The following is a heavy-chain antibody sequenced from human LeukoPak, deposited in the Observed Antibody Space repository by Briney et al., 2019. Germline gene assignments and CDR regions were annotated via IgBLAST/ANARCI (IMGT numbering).Heavy chain of an antibody. CDR1: GGSISSDY. CDR3: ARGFYSPHY. CDR2: IYYSGRT. J-gene: IGHJ4*02. Sequence: SETLSLTCAVSGGSISSDYWSWIRQPPGKGLEWIGYIYYSGRTYYNPSLKSRITISVDTSKNQFSLKLSSVTAADTAVYYCARGFYSPHYWGQGTLVSVSS. D-gene: IGHD4-11*01. V-gene: IGHV4-59*01.